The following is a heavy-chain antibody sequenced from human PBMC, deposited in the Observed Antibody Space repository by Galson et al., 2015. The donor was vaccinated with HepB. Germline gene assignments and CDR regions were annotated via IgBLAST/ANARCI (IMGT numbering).Heavy chain of an antibody. CDR3: ARLDSYGDYGGY. CDR2: IYPGDSDT. V-gene: IGHV5-51*01. J-gene: IGHJ4*02. Sequence: SGAEVKQPGESLKISCKGSGSRFTTDWIGWVRQMPGKGLEWMGIIYPGDSDTRYSPSFEGQVTISADKSISTAYVQWSSLKASDTAMYYCARLDSYGDYGGYWGQGTLVTVSS. CDR1: GSRFTTDW. D-gene: IGHD4-17*01.